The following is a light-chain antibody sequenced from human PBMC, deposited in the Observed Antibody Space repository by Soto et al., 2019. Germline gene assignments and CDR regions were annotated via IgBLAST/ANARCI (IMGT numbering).Light chain of an antibody. Sequence: EIVMTQSPATLSVYPGERATLSCRASQSVSSNLAWYQQKPGQAPRLLIYGASTRATGIPARFSGSGSGTAFTLTISSLQSEDFAVYYCQQYNNWPLTFGGGTKVEIK. J-gene: IGKJ4*01. V-gene: IGKV3-15*01. CDR2: GAS. CDR3: QQYNNWPLT. CDR1: QSVSSN.